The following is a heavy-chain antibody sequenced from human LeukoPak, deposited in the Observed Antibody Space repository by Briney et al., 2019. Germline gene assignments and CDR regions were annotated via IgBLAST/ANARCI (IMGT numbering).Heavy chain of an antibody. CDR2: VSYSGST. V-gene: IGHV4-30-4*01. Sequence: SETLSLTCSVSGGSLSIGNYYWNWIRQPPGKGPEWIGYVSYSGSTNYNPSLKSRVVIPLDTSKNQFFLKLNSVTGADTAVYYCALTDGITMIHTPYGLDVWGQGTTVTVSS. CDR3: ALTDGITMIHTPYGLDV. CDR1: GGSLSIGNYY. D-gene: IGHD3-22*01. J-gene: IGHJ6*02.